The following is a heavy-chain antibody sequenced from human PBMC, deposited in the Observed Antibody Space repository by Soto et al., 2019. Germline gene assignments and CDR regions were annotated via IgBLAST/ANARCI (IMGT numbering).Heavy chain of an antibody. D-gene: IGHD1-26*01. J-gene: IGHJ5*02. CDR2: IYWNDDK. CDR3: AHRQVVGASKTNNWFDP. V-gene: IGHV2-5*01. Sequence: GSGPTLVNPTQTLTLTCTFSGFSLSTSGVGVGWIRQPPGKALEWLALIYWNDDKRYSPSLKSRLTITKDTSKNQVVLTMTNMDPVDTATYYCAHRQVVGASKTNNWFDPWGQGTLVTVSS. CDR1: GFSLSTSGVG.